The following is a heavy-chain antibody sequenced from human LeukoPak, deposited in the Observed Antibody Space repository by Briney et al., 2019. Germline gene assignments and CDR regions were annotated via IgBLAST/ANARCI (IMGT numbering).Heavy chain of an antibody. CDR3: AKDHSSGWYVDY. CDR2: ISYDGSNK. Sequence: GGSLRLSCAASGFTFSSYGMHWVRQAPGKGLEWVAVISYDGSNKYYADSVKGRFTISRDKSQNTLYLQMNSLRAEDTAVYYCAKDHSSGWYVDYWGQGTLVTVSS. D-gene: IGHD6-19*01. CDR1: GFTFSSYG. V-gene: IGHV3-30*18. J-gene: IGHJ4*02.